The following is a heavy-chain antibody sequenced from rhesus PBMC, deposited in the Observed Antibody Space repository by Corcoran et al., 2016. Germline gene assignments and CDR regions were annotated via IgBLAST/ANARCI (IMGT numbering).Heavy chain of an antibody. J-gene: IGHJ4*01. Sequence: QVQLQESGPGLVKPSETLSLTCAVSGGSISDYYSWHWIRQPPGTGLEWIGNIYGNSASTYYNPSLKSRVTISKDTSKNQFFLKLSSVTAADTAVYYCARDPPFTIVVARFDYWGQGVLVTVSS. CDR2: IYGNSAST. CDR3: ARDPPFTIVVARFDY. V-gene: IGHV4S9*01. D-gene: IGHD3-16*01. CDR1: GGSISDYYS.